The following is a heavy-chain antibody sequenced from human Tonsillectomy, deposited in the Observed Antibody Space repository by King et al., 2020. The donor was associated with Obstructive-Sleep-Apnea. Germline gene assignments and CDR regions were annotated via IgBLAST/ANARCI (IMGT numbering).Heavy chain of an antibody. CDR2: IIPIFGTA. J-gene: IGHJ3*02. D-gene: IGHD3-16*01. CDR1: GGSISSYA. V-gene: IGHV1-69*01. Sequence: QLVQSGAEVKKPGSSVKVSCKASGGSISSYAMDWVRQAPGRGLEWMGGIIPIFGTANYAQRFQGRVTVTADESTSTVYMELSSLRSEDTAVYYCAKARRGRLNAYDIWGQGTMVTVSS. CDR3: AKARRGRLNAYDI.